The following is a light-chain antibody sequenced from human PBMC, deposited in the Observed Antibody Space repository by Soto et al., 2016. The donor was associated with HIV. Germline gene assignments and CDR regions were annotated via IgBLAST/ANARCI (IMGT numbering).Light chain of an antibody. CDR2: AAS. CDR1: QSISSY. V-gene: IGKV1-39*01. Sequence: DIQMTQSPSSLSASVGDRVTITCRASQSISSYLNWYQQKPGKAPKLLIYAASSLQSGVPSRFSGSGSGTDFTLTISSLQPEDFATYYCQQSYSTLTCTFGQGTKLE. CDR3: QQSYSTLTCT. J-gene: IGKJ2*02.